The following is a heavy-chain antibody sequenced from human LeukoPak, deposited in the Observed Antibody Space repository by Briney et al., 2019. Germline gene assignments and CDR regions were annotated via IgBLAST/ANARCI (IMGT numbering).Heavy chain of an antibody. CDR2: ISSSGSTI. J-gene: IGHJ4*02. CDR1: GFTFSSYE. V-gene: IGHV3-48*03. CDR3: ARGSSGWYKGVDY. D-gene: IGHD6-19*01. Sequence: GGSLRLSCAASGFTFSSYEMNWVRQAPGTGLEWVSYISSSGSTIYYADSVKGRFTISRDNAKNSLYLQMNSLRAEDTAVYYWARGSSGWYKGVDYWGQGTLVTVSS.